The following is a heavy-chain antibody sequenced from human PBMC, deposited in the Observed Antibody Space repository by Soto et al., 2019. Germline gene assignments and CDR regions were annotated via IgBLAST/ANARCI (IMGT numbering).Heavy chain of an antibody. CDR1: GYRFTSYG. CDR3: AMVNVYFTPSPPDV. D-gene: IGHD2-8*01. CDR2: INDYNGKT. Sequence: QVQLVQSGAEVKNPGASVKVSCKASGYRFTSYGIGWVRQAPGQGLEWMGWINDYNGKTNYALNIQGRITLTTDTSTSTAYMELKSRISIGTGVYYCAMVNVYFTPSPPDVWGQGTTVTCSS. J-gene: IGHJ6*02. V-gene: IGHV1-18*01.